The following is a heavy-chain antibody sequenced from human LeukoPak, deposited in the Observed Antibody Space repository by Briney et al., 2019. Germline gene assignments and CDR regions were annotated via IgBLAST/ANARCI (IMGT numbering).Heavy chain of an antibody. CDR1: GFTFDDYG. V-gene: IGHV3-20*04. Sequence: PGGSLRLSCAASGFTFDDYGMSWVRQAPGKGLEWVSGINWNGGSTGYADSVKGRFTISRDNSKNTLYLQMNSLRAEDTAVYYCAKGRARIAVAGTLDYWGQGTLVTVSS. J-gene: IGHJ4*02. CDR3: AKGRARIAVAGTLDY. D-gene: IGHD6-19*01. CDR2: INWNGGST.